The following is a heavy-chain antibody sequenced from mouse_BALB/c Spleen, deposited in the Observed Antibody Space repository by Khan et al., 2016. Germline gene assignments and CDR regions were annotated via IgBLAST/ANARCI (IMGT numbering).Heavy chain of an antibody. CDR2: INPDSSTI. J-gene: IGHJ1*01. Sequence: EVKLRESGGGLVQPGGSLKLSCAASGFDFSRYWMSWVRQALGHGLEWIGEINPDSSTINSTPSLKAKFIISRDNAKTTLYLQMIKVRSEDIARYYCASNFWCFSVWGAGTSITVTS. CDR1: GFDFSRYW. CDR3: ASNFWCFSV. D-gene: IGHD1-3*01. V-gene: IGHV4-1*02.